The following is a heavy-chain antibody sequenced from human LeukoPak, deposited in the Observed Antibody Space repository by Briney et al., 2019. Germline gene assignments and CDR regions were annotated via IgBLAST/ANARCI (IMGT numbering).Heavy chain of an antibody. J-gene: IGHJ3*02. D-gene: IGHD2-15*01. Sequence: ASVKVSCKASGYTFTSYAMHWVRQAPGQRLEWMGWINAGNGNTKYSQKFQGRVTITRDTSASTAYMELSSLRSEDTAVYYCAADIVVVVAATDDAFDIWGQGTMVTVSS. V-gene: IGHV1-3*01. CDR1: GYTFTSYA. CDR2: INAGNGNT. CDR3: AADIVVVVAATDDAFDI.